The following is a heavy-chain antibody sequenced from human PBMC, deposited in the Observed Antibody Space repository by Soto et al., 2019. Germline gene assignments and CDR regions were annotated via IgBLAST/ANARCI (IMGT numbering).Heavy chain of an antibody. J-gene: IGHJ4*01. CDR2: IIPLFGTA. V-gene: IGHV1-69*06. CDR1: GGSFSTYA. D-gene: IGHD3-3*01. CDR3: ATGFWSGPIAHYFDY. Sequence: QVHLVQSGAEVKKAGSSVKVSCKASGGSFSTYAINWLRQAPGQGLEWMGGIIPLFGTANYAQNFQDRFTFTADKSTTTAYMEVRSLTSEDTAVYYCATGFWSGPIAHYFDYWGQGTLVTVSS.